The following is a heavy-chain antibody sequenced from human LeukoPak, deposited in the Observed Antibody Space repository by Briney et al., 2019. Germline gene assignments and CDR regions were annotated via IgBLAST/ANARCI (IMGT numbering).Heavy chain of an antibody. D-gene: IGHD6-19*01. Sequence: GRFLRPSCAASGFIFSNYAMHWVRRAPGKGLEWVAVISYDGSNKYYADSVKGRFTISRDNSKNTLYLQMNSLRAEDTAVYYCAKDLLQVMKIAVAETDYWGQGTLVTVSS. CDR1: GFIFSNYA. J-gene: IGHJ4*02. CDR3: AKDLLQVMKIAVAETDY. CDR2: ISYDGSNK. V-gene: IGHV3-30*04.